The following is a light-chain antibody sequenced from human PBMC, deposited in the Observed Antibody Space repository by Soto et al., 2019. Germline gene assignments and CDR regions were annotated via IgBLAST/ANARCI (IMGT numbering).Light chain of an antibody. CDR1: QPISND. J-gene: IGKJ4*02. CDR2: GHS. CDR3: LQNDTRPPVT. Sequence: EVMMQQSPATVSVSPGEGVTLSCRASQPISNDLAWYQQNPGQAPRLLIYGHSTRATVVPARFSGGGAGPEFTLLLCSLHSEDSAYYHRLQNDTRPPVTSGAGTKVQL. V-gene: IGKV3-15*01.